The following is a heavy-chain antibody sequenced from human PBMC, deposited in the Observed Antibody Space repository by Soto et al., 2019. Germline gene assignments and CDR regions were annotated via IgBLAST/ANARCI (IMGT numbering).Heavy chain of an antibody. CDR2: IKSDGSST. J-gene: IGHJ4*02. CDR1: GFLFSTYW. D-gene: IGHD2-21*01. V-gene: IGHV3-74*01. CDR3: AIGGGDYNYFDH. Sequence: GGSLRLSCAASGFLFSTYWMFWVRQVPRKGLLWVSRIKSDGSSTSYAGSVKGRFTISRDNTKNTLYLQMTSLRAEDTAVYYCAIGGGDYNYFDHWGQGILVTVSS.